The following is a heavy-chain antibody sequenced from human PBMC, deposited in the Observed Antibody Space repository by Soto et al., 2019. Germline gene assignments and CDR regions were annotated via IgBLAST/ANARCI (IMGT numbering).Heavy chain of an antibody. J-gene: IGHJ4*02. D-gene: IGHD6-13*01. CDR1: GGSISSNY. CDR2: VYNSGST. V-gene: IGHV4-59*01. Sequence: SETLSLTCTVSGGSISSNYWSWIRQPPGKGLEWIGYVYNSGSTNYNPSLKSRVTISEDTSKSQFSLKVNSMTAADTAVYYCARYRREAVAGYTLDNWGQGILVTVSS. CDR3: ARYRREAVAGYTLDN.